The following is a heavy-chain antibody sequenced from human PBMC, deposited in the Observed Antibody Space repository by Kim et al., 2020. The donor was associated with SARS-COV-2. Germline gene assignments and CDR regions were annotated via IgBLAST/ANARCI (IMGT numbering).Heavy chain of an antibody. Sequence: GGSLRLSCAASGFTFSSYSMNWVRQAPGKGLEWVSSISSSSSYIYYADSVKGRFTISRDNAKNSLYLQMNSLRAEDTAVYYCARYYMGDFWSDTGVDAFDIWGQGTMVTVSS. D-gene: IGHD3-3*01. J-gene: IGHJ3*02. V-gene: IGHV3-21*01. CDR3: ARYYMGDFWSDTGVDAFDI. CDR2: ISSSSSYI. CDR1: GFTFSSYS.